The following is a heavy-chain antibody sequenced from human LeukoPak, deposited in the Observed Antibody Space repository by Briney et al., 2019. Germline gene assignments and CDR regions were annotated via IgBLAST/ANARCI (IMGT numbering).Heavy chain of an antibody. J-gene: IGHJ4*02. CDR2: IGGNGSII. D-gene: IGHD2-2*01. CDR1: GFTFRRYA. V-gene: IGHV3-48*03. CDR3: ARENGRGAAAATDY. Sequence: GGSLRLSCEASGFTFRRYAMNWVRQAPGKGLEWVAYIGGNGSIINYGDSVSGRFTISRDNAKNSLHLHMVNLRAEDTGVYYCARENGRGAAAATDYWGQGTLVAVSS.